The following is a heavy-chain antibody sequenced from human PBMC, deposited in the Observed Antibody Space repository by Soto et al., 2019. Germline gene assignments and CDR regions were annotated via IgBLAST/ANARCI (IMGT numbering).Heavy chain of an antibody. V-gene: IGHV4-31*03. CDR1: GGSISSGGYY. D-gene: IGHD3-22*01. CDR3: AREGSGYQNYYSYVMDV. CDR2: IYYSGST. Sequence: SETLSLTCTVSGGSISSGGYYWSWIRQHPGKGLEWIGYIYYSGSTYYNPSLKSRVTINPDTSKNQFSLQLNSVTPEDTAVYYCAREGSGYQNYYSYVMDVWGQGTTVTVSS. J-gene: IGHJ6*02.